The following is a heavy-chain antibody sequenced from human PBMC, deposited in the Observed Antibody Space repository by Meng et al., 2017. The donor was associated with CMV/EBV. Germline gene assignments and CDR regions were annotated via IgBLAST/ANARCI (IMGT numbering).Heavy chain of an antibody. D-gene: IGHD1/OR15-1a*01. J-gene: IGHJ4*02. CDR3: AREFTGTPWAIDY. CDR1: GFTVSSSY. V-gene: IGHV3-74*01. CDR2: INSDGSST. Sequence: GESLKISCAASGFTVSSSYMSWVRQAPGKGLVWVSRINSDGSSTSYADSVKGRFTISRDNAKNTLYLQMNSLRAEDTAVYYCAREFTGTPWAIDYWGQGTLVTVSS.